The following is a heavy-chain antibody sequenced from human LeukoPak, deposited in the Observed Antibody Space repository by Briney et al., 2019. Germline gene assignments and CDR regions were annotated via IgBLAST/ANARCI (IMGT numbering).Heavy chain of an antibody. Sequence: ASVKVSCKASGGTFSSYAISWARQAPGQGLEWMGGIIPIFGTANYAQKFQGRVTITADESTSTAYMELSSLRSEDTAVYYCARDIVVVVAATPYYYYGMDVWGKGTTVTVSS. CDR3: ARDIVVVVAATPYYYYGMDV. J-gene: IGHJ6*04. V-gene: IGHV1-69*01. D-gene: IGHD2-15*01. CDR1: GGTFSSYA. CDR2: IIPIFGTA.